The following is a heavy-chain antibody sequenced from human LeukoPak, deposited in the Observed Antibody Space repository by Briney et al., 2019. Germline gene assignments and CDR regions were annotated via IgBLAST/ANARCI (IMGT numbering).Heavy chain of an antibody. CDR1: GYSISSGYY. V-gene: IGHV4-38-2*02. Sequence: SETLSLTCTVSGYSISSGYYWGWIRQPPGKGLEWIGSIYHSGSTYYNPSLKSRVTISVDTSKNQFSLKLSSVTAADTAVYYCARESNYHGSGTGWFDPWGQGTLVTVSS. J-gene: IGHJ5*02. CDR2: IYHSGST. CDR3: ARESNYHGSGTGWFDP. D-gene: IGHD3-10*01.